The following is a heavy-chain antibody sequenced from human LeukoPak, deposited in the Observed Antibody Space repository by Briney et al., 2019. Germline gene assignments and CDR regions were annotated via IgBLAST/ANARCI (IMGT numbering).Heavy chain of an antibody. Sequence: GGSLRLSCAASGFTFTSFGMQWVRQAPGKGLEWVSVISYDGSEKHYADSVKGRFTISRDNSKKTLYLQMNSLRAEDTAVYYCARPSGGLAVSGTGNLWGQGTLVTVSS. V-gene: IGHV3-30*03. J-gene: IGHJ5*02. CDR3: ARPSGGLAVSGTGNL. CDR2: ISYDGSEK. D-gene: IGHD6-19*01. CDR1: GFTFTSFG.